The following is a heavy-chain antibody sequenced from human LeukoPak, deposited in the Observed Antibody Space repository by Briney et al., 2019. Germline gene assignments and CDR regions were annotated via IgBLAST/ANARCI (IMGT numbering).Heavy chain of an antibody. V-gene: IGHV3-21*06. CDR1: GFTFSTFA. CDR2: ITGSGPYI. J-gene: IGHJ4*02. D-gene: IGHD3-16*01. CDR3: VSDVGAVRGEVYFDY. Sequence: PGGSLRLSCAASGFTFSTFAMHWVRLSPGKGLEWVSSITGSGPYILYADSVKRRFTISRDNTKNLLYLEMNSLRAEDTAMYYCVSDVGAVRGEVYFDYWGQGTLVTVSS.